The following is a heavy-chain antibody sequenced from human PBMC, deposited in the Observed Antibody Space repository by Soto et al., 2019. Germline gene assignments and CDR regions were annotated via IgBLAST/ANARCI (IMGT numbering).Heavy chain of an antibody. CDR2: ISTSGSTI. J-gene: IGHJ4*02. D-gene: IGHD6-13*01. CDR3: ARELAAAGSFDY. Sequence: EVQLVESGGDLVQPGGSLRLSCAASGFTFSRYEMNWVRQAPGKGREWISYISTSGSTIYYADSVKGRFTNSRDNAKNSLYLQMNSLRAEDTAGYYCARELAAAGSFDYWGQGTLVTVSS. V-gene: IGHV3-48*03. CDR1: GFTFSRYE.